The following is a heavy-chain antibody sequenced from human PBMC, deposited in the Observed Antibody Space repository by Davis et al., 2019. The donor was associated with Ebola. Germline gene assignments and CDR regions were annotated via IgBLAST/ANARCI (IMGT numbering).Heavy chain of an antibody. J-gene: IGHJ6*02. CDR1: AFIFTNYG. CDR3: ARDRGIAAAGSFFYYYYYGMDV. Sequence: ASALVSCNASAFIFTNYGISWVRQAPGQGLEWMGWISAYNGNTNYAQKLQGRVTMTTDTSTSTAYMELRSLRSDDTAVYYCARDRGIAAAGSFFYYYYYGMDVWGQGTTVTVSS. CDR2: ISAYNGNT. D-gene: IGHD6-13*01. V-gene: IGHV1-18*04.